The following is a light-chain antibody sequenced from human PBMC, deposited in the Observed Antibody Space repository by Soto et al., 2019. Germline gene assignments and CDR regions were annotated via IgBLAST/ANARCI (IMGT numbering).Light chain of an antibody. CDR3: QQVNSHPIT. CDR1: QGISSY. V-gene: IGKV1-9*01. Sequence: DIQLTQSPSFLSASLGDRVTITCRASQGISSYLAWYQQKPGNVPKLLIYAASTLQSGVPSRFSGSGFGTQFTLTIISLQPEEFATYYCQQVNSHPITFGQGTRLEI. J-gene: IGKJ5*01. CDR2: AAS.